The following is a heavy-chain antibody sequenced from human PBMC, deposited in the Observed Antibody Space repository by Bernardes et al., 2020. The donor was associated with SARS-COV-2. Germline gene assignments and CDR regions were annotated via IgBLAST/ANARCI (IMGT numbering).Heavy chain of an antibody. D-gene: IGHD5-12*01. V-gene: IGHV3-23*01. Sequence: GSLSLSCAASGFTFSSYAMSWVRQAPGKGLEWVSAISGSGGSTYYADSVKGRFTISRDNSKNTLYLQMNSLRAEDTAVYYCAKRMGDSGYDYYYYYYGMDVWGQGTTVTVSS. CDR1: GFTFSSYA. CDR3: AKRMGDSGYDYYYYYYGMDV. CDR2: ISGSGGST. J-gene: IGHJ6*02.